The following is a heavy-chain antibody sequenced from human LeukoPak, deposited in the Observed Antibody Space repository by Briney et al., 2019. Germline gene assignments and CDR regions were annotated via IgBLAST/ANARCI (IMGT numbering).Heavy chain of an antibody. CDR3: AKDAYYDSSGYCLKFDY. Sequence: GGSLRLSCAASGFTFSSYAMSWVRQAPGKGLEWVSAISGSGGSTYYAGSVKGRFTISRDNSKNTLYLQMNSLRAEDTAVYYCAKDAYYDSSGYCLKFDYWGQGTLVTVSS. V-gene: IGHV3-23*01. J-gene: IGHJ4*02. CDR2: ISGSGGST. CDR1: GFTFSSYA. D-gene: IGHD3-22*01.